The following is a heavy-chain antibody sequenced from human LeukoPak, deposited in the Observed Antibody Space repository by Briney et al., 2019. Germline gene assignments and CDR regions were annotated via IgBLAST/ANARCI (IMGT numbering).Heavy chain of an antibody. D-gene: IGHD6-13*01. CDR1: GFTASSNY. J-gene: IGHJ6*02. Sequence: GGSLRLSCAASGFTASSNYMSWVRPAPGRGLECVSVIYSGGSTYYADSVKGRFTISRDNSKNTLYLQMNSLRAEDTAVYYCASPGIAAAGPFYYYVMDVWGQGTTVTVSS. V-gene: IGHV3-53*01. CDR2: IYSGGST. CDR3: ASPGIAAAGPFYYYVMDV.